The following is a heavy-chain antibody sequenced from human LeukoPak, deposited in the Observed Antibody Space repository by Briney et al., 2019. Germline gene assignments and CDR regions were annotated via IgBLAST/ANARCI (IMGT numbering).Heavy chain of an antibody. CDR1: GFTFSSYA. V-gene: IGHV3-30*04. J-gene: IGHJ5*02. CDR3: ARDLHYYGSGP. D-gene: IGHD3-10*01. Sequence: GRSLRLSCAASGFTFSSYAMHWVRQAPGKGLEWVAVISYDGSNKYYADSVKGRFTISRDNSKNTLYLQMNSLRAEDTAVYYCARDLHYYGSGPWGQGTLVTVSS. CDR2: ISYDGSNK.